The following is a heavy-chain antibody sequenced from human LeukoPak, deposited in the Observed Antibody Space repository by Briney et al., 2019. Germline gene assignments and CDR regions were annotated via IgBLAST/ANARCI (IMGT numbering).Heavy chain of an antibody. CDR3: ARQEYDSTGYHPWVFDN. Sequence: SETLSLTCTVSGGSISSSSYYWGWIRQPPGKGLEWIGSIYYNGSPYYNPSLKSRVTISVNTSKNQFSLKLSSVTAADTAVYYCARQEYDSTGYHPWVFDNWGQGTLVTVSS. J-gene: IGHJ4*02. CDR2: IYYNGSP. V-gene: IGHV4-39*01. D-gene: IGHD3-22*01. CDR1: GGSISSSSYY.